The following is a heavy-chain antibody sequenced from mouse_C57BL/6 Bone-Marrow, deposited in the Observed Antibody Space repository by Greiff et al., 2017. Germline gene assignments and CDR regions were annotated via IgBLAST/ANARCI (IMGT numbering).Heavy chain of an antibody. J-gene: IGHJ4*01. Sequence: QVQLKESGAELMKPGASVKLSCKATGYTFTGYWIEWVKQRPGHGLEWIGEILPGSGSTNYNEKFKGKATFTADTSSTTAYMQLSSLTTEDSAIYYCARETMITTIYYYAMDYWGQGTSVTVSS. CDR1: GYTFTGYW. V-gene: IGHV1-9*01. D-gene: IGHD2-4*01. CDR3: ARETMITTIYYYAMDY. CDR2: ILPGSGST.